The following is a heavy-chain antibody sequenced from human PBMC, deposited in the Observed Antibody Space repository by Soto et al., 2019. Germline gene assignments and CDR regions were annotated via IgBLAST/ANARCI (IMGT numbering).Heavy chain of an antibody. V-gene: IGHV3-30*18. CDR3: AKEFQMMSSRWQFHH. Sequence: VGSLRLSCAASGFTFSRFGMHWVRQTPGKGLEWVAVIAYDGSVKYYADSVKGRFTISRDDSKNTLFLQMNSLRADDTAVYYCAKEFQMMSSRWQFHHWGQGTLVTVSS. CDR1: GFTFSRFG. J-gene: IGHJ1*01. CDR2: IAYDGSVK. D-gene: IGHD2-2*01.